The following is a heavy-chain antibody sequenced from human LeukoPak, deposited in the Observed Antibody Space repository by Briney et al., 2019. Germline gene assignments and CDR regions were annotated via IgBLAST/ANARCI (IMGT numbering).Heavy chain of an antibody. CDR2: ISGSGGST. CDR3: AKSGDTAMVTSF. J-gene: IGHJ4*02. CDR1: GFPFSIFA. V-gene: IGHV3-23*01. D-gene: IGHD5-18*01. Sequence: GGSLRLSCAASGFPFSIFAMNWVRQAPGKGLEWVSVISGSGGSTYYADSVKGRFTISRDNSKNTLYLQMNSLRAEDTAVYYCAKSGDTAMVTSFWGQGTLVTVSS.